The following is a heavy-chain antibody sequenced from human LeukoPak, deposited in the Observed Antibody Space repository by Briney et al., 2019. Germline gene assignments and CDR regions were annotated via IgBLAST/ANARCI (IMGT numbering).Heavy chain of an antibody. J-gene: IGHJ4*02. D-gene: IGHD3-10*01. CDR1: GFTFSSYW. V-gene: IGHV3-74*01. CDR2: INSDGSST. CDR3: ARARPHYYGSGSLDY. Sequence: GGSLRLSCAPSGFTFSSYWMHWVRQVPGKGLVWVSRINSDGSSTSYADSVKGRFTISRDNAKNTLYLQMNSLRAEDTAVYYCARARPHYYGSGSLDYWGQGTLVTVSS.